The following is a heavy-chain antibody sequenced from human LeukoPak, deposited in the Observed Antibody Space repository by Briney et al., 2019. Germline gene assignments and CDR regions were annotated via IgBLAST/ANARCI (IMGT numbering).Heavy chain of an antibody. CDR2: ISYDGSNK. CDR1: GFTFSSYA. V-gene: IGHV3-30-3*01. D-gene: IGHD3-9*01. J-gene: IGHJ4*02. CDR3: ARDWFNDY. Sequence: GRSLRLSCAASGFTFSSYAMHWVRQAPGKGLEWVAVISYDGSNKYYADSVKGRFTISRDNFNDTLYLQMNSLRVDDTAIYYCARDWFNDYWGQGTLVTVSS.